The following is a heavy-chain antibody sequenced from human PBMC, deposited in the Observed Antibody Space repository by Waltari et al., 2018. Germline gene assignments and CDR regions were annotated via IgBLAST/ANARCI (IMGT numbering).Heavy chain of an antibody. J-gene: IGHJ6*02. CDR1: GGTFSSYA. CDR2: IITIFGTA. Sequence: QVQLVQSGAEVKKPGSSVKVSCKASGGTFSSYAISWVRQAPGQGLEWMGGIITIFGTANYAQKFQGRVTITADESTSTAYMELSSLRSEDTAVYYCARWNKYCSSTSCYYYYGMDVWGQGTTVTVSS. D-gene: IGHD2-2*01. CDR3: ARWNKYCSSTSCYYYYGMDV. V-gene: IGHV1-69*01.